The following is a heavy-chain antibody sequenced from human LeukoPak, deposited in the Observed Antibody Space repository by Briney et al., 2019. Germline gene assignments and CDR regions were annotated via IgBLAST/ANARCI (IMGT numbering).Heavy chain of an antibody. CDR2: INHFGST. D-gene: IGHD5-24*01. Sequence: SETLSLTCAVYGGSFSGYYWNWIRQPPGKGLEWIGEINHFGSTNYNPSLKSRVTISGDESKHQFYLKLNSVTAADTAVYYCARRVATKPKYCFDSWGEGTRVSVS. CDR1: GGSFSGYY. J-gene: IGHJ4*02. V-gene: IGHV4-34*01. CDR3: ARRVATKPKYCFDS.